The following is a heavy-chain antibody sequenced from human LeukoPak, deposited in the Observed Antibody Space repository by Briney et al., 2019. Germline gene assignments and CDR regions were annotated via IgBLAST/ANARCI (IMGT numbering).Heavy chain of an antibody. V-gene: IGHV1-2*02. D-gene: IGHD6-19*01. CDR1: GYTFTGYY. CDR2: INPNSGGT. J-gene: IGHJ5*02. CDR3: ARARLVNWFDP. Sequence: ASVKVSCKASGYTFTGYYMHWVRQARGQGLEWMGWINPNSGGTSYAQKFQGRVTMTRDTSISTAYMELSRLRSDDTAVYYCARARLVNWFDPWGQGTLVTVSS.